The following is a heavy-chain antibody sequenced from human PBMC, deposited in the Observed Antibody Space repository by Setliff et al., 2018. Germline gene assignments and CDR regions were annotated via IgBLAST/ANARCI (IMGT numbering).Heavy chain of an antibody. CDR2: IYTSGST. Sequence: PSETLSLTCTVSGGSISSGSYYWSWIRQPAGKGLEWIGRIYTSGSTNYNPSLKSRVTISVDTSKNQFSLRLSSVTAADTAVYYCASSGSGSYYNLDYWGQGTLVTVPQ. CDR1: GGSISSGSYY. CDR3: ASSGSGSYYNLDY. V-gene: IGHV4-61*02. J-gene: IGHJ4*02. D-gene: IGHD3-10*01.